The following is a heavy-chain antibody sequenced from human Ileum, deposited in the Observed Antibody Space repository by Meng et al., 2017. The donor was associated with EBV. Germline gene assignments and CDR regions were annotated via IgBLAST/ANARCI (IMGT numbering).Heavy chain of an antibody. CDR2: INTLNGHT. V-gene: IGHV1-3*04. CDR3: ARRASQGVDP. Sequence: VQLVQAGTDVTMTGASVKLSCATSGYSFVAYAIHWVRQAPGQGLEWMGWINTLNGHTEYSQKFQGSVTITSDTSASTVYMELHSLRSQDTAVYYCARRASQGVDPWGQGTLVTVSS. CDR1: GYSFVAYA. J-gene: IGHJ5*02.